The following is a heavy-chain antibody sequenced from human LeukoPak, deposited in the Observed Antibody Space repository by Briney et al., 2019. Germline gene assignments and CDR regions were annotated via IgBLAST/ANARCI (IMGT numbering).Heavy chain of an antibody. CDR2: INPSGGST. V-gene: IGHV1-46*01. D-gene: IGHD6-19*01. Sequence: ASVKVSCKAYGYTFTSYYMHWVRQAPGQGLEWMGVINPSGGSTSYAQKFQGRVTMTRDTSTSTVYMELSSLRSEDTAVYYCARDKEVADWRSVFDYWGQGTLVTVSS. CDR3: ARDKEVADWRSVFDY. CDR1: GYTFTSYY. J-gene: IGHJ4*02.